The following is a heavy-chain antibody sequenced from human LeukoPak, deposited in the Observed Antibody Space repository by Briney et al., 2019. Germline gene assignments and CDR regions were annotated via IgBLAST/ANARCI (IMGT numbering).Heavy chain of an antibody. V-gene: IGHV1-69*13. CDR1: GYTFTSYG. CDR3: ARAASPLNWFDP. CDR2: IIPIFGTA. Sequence: SVKVSCKASGYTFTSYGISWVRQAPGQGLEWMGGIIPIFGTANYAQKFQGRVTITADESTSTAYMELSSLRSEDTAVYYCARAASPLNWFDPWGQGTLVTVSS. D-gene: IGHD2-15*01. J-gene: IGHJ5*02.